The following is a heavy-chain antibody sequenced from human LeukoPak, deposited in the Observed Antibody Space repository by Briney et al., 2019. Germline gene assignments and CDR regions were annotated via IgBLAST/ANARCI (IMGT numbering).Heavy chain of an antibody. CDR2: ISGSGDRT. V-gene: IGHV3-23*01. CDR1: GFTFSSYA. J-gene: IGHJ4*02. D-gene: IGHD3-22*01. Sequence: PGGSLRLSCAASGFTFSSYAMSWVRQAPGKGLEWVSAISGSGDRTYYADSVKGRFTISRDNSKNTLYLQMNSLRAEDTAVYYCAKDMYYDSSGPVFDYWGQGTLVTVSS. CDR3: AKDMYYDSSGPVFDY.